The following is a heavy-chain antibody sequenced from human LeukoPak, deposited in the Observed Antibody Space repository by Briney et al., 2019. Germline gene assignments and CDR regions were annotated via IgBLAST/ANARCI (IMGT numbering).Heavy chain of an antibody. CDR3: ARDRRFGDTRGYYYHGIDA. Sequence: SSETLSLTCSVSGGSIISYYWTWIRQPAGKGLEWIGRIYGSGSTNYNPSLKSRVTMSVDTSKNQVSLKLRSVTAADTAVYYCARDRRFGDTRGYYYHGIDAWGQGTTVIVSS. J-gene: IGHJ6*02. D-gene: IGHD3-10*01. V-gene: IGHV4-4*07. CDR1: GGSIISYY. CDR2: IYGSGST.